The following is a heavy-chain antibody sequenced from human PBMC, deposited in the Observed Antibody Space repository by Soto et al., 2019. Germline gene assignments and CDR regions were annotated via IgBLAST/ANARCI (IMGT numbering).Heavy chain of an antibody. CDR1: AYTFSSYG. J-gene: IGHJ6*02. D-gene: IGHD3-22*01. V-gene: IGHV1-18*04. CDR3: ARGGYYDSSGSRNYHYYGLKV. CDR2: VSPYDGKT. Sequence: QAQLMQSGAEVKRPGASVKVSCRSSAYTFSSYGITWVRQAPGQGLEWLGWVSPYDGKTNYPPSFQGRVYMSTDTSANTAYMELRSLRVDDTANYYCARGGYYDSSGSRNYHYYGLKVWGQGTTVTVS.